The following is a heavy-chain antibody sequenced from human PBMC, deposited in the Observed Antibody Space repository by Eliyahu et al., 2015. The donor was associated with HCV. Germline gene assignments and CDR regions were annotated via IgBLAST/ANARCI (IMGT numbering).Heavy chain of an antibody. Sequence: EVQLVESGGGLVQPGRSLRLSCAGXGFXFDDYVMHWVRQAPGKGLEWVSGISWNGNIIGYADSVKGRFTISRDNAKKSLYLQMNSLRAEDTALYYCAKDRGSGRNSFEYWGQGSLVTVSS. V-gene: IGHV3-9*01. D-gene: IGHD1-26*01. J-gene: IGHJ4*02. CDR1: GFXFDDYV. CDR2: ISWNGNII. CDR3: AKDRGSGRNSFEY.